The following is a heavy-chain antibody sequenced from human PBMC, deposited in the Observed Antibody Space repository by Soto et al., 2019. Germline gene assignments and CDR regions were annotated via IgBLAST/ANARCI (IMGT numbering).Heavy chain of an antibody. CDR2: INSDGSST. D-gene: IGHD2-15*01. CDR1: GFTFSSYW. J-gene: IGHJ5*02. V-gene: IGHV3-74*01. Sequence: GESLKISCAASGFTFSSYWMHWVRQAPGKGLVWVSRINSDGSSTSYADSVKGRFTISRDNAKNTLYLQMNSLRAEDTAVYYCARGPHDSNPWNWFDPWGQGTLVTVSS. CDR3: ARGPHDSNPWNWFDP.